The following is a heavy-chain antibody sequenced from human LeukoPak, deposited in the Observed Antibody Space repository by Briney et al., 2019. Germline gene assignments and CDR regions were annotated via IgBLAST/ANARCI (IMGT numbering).Heavy chain of an antibody. V-gene: IGHV4-4*07. D-gene: IGHD6-6*01. CDR1: GGSISSYY. CDR2: IYTSGST. Sequence: SETLSLTCTVSGGSISSYYWSWIRQPAGKGLEWIGRIYTSGSTNYNPSLKSRVTMSVDTSKNQFSLKLGPVTAADTAVYYCARSVYSSSAVDYWGQGTLVTVSS. J-gene: IGHJ4*02. CDR3: ARSVYSSSAVDY.